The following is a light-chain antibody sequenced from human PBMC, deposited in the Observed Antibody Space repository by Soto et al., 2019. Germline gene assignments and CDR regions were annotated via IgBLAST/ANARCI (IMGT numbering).Light chain of an antibody. V-gene: IGLV8-61*01. J-gene: IGLJ3*02. CDR1: SGSVSTGYY. CDR3: VLYMGSGIWV. CDR2: STN. Sequence: QTVVTQEPSFSVSPGWTVTLTCGLSSGSVSTGYYPSWYQQTPGQAPRTLIYSTNTRSSGVPDRFSGSILGNKAALTITGAQADDESDYYCVLYMGSGIWVFGGGTKVTVL.